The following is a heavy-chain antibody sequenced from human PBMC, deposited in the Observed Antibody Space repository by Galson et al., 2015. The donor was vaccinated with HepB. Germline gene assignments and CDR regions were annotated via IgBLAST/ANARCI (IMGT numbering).Heavy chain of an antibody. J-gene: IGHJ6*04. CDR1: GFTFTSSA. V-gene: IGHV1-58*01. CDR3: AAGTVYPPAAPIGMDV. D-gene: IGHD2-2*01. CDR2: IVVGSGNT. Sequence: SVKVSCKASGFTFTSSAVQWVRQARGQRLEWIGWIVVGSGNTNYAQKFQERVTITRDMSTSTAYMELSSLRSEDTAVYYCAAGTVYPPAAPIGMDVWGKGTTVTVSS.